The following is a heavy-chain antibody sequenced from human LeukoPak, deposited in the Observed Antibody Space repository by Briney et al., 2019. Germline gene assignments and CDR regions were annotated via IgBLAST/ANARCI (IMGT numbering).Heavy chain of an antibody. CDR3: AREAHYYDSSGLSRPLDY. Sequence: KTSETLSLTCTVSGGSISSYYWSWIRQPPGKGLEWIGYIYYSGSTDYNPSLKSRVTISVDTSKNQFSLKLSSVTAADTAVYYCAREAHYYDSSGLSRPLDYWGQGTLVTLSS. V-gene: IGHV4-59*01. J-gene: IGHJ4*02. D-gene: IGHD3-22*01. CDR1: GGSISSYY. CDR2: IYYSGST.